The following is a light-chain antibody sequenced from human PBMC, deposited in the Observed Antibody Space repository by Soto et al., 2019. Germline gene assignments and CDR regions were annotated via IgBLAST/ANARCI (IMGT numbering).Light chain of an antibody. CDR2: DVS. Sequence: QSALTQPASVSGSPGQSITISCTGSSSDVGGYNFVSWYQQHPGKAPKLMIYDVSNRPSGVSNRFSGSKSGNTASLTISGLQAEDEAEYYCSSYAGSWVFGGGTKLTVL. CDR1: SSDVGGYNF. CDR3: SSYAGSWV. V-gene: IGLV2-14*01. J-gene: IGLJ3*02.